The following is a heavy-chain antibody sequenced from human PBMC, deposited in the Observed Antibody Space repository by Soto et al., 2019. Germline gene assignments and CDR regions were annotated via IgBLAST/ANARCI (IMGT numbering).Heavy chain of an antibody. Sequence: EVQLVESGGGLVQPGGSLRLSCAASGFSFSSYTMHWVHQAPGKGLEYVSAISSNGGSTYHANSVKGRFTISRDNSKNTLYLQMGSLRAEDMAVYYCARARNYDSSGYYAYYFDYWGQGTLVTVSS. J-gene: IGHJ4*02. D-gene: IGHD3-22*01. CDR2: ISSNGGST. CDR3: ARARNYDSSGYYAYYFDY. V-gene: IGHV3-64*01. CDR1: GFSFSSYT.